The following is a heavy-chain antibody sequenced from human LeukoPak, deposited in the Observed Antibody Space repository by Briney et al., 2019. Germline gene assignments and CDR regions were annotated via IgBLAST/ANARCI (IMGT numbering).Heavy chain of an antibody. J-gene: IGHJ4*02. Sequence: ASVKVSCKASGYIFTGYYMHWVRQAPGQGLEWMGWINPNSGGTNYAQKFQGRVTMTRDTSISTAYMELSKLRSDDTAVYYCARVMIEGMDLDYWGRGTLVTVSS. D-gene: IGHD3-22*01. CDR3: ARVMIEGMDLDY. CDR2: INPNSGGT. CDR1: GYIFTGYY. V-gene: IGHV1-2*02.